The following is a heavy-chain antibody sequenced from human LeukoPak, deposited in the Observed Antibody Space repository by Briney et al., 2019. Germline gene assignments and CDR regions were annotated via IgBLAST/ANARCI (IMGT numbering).Heavy chain of an antibody. V-gene: IGHV3-23*01. J-gene: IGHJ4*02. CDR2: ISGSGGST. Sequence: GGSLRLSCAASGFTFSSYAMSWVRQAPGKGREWVSAISGSGGSTYYADSVKGRFTISRDNSKNTLYLQMNSLRAEDTAVYYCAKIYGDYTNYYFDYWGQGTLVTVSS. CDR3: AKIYGDYTNYYFDY. CDR1: GFTFSSYA. D-gene: IGHD4-17*01.